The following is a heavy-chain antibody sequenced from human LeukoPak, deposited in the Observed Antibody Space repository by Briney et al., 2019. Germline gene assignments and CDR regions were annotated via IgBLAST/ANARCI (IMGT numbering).Heavy chain of an antibody. J-gene: IGHJ4*02. CDR2: ISSNGSTT. V-gene: IGHV3-48*02. Sequence: PGGSLRLSCAASGFIFSSYSMNWVRQAPGKGLEWVSYISSNGSTTYYADSVKGRFTISRDNAKNSLYLQMNSLRDEDTAVYYCARDRFAGSGYFDYWGQGILVTVSS. D-gene: IGHD3-22*01. CDR3: ARDRFAGSGYFDY. CDR1: GFIFSSYS.